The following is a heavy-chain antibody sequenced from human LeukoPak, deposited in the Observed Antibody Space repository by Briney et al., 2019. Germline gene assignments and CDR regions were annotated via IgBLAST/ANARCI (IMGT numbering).Heavy chain of an antibody. V-gene: IGHV3-30*04. CDR1: GFTFSSYA. CDR2: ISYDGSNK. J-gene: IGHJ3*02. CDR3: ARVGYSYAYGPHDAFDI. Sequence: PGRSLRLSCAASGFTFSSYAIHWVRQAPGKGLEWVAVISYDGSNKYYADSVKGRFTISRDNSKNTLYLQMNSLRTEDTAVYYCARVGYSYAYGPHDAFDIWGQGTMVTVSS. D-gene: IGHD5-18*01.